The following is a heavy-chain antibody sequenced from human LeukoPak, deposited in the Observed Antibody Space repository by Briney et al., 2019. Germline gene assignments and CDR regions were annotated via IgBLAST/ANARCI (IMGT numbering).Heavy chain of an antibody. D-gene: IGHD5-12*01. V-gene: IGHV4-38-2*02. Sequence: SETLSLTCTVSGYSISSGYYWGWIRQPPGKGLEWIGSIYYSGSTYYNPSLKSRVTISVDTSKNQFSLKLSSVTAADTAVYYCARSRYVDWYFDLWGRGTLVTVSS. CDR2: IYYSGST. CDR3: ARSRYVDWYFDL. J-gene: IGHJ2*01. CDR1: GYSISSGYY.